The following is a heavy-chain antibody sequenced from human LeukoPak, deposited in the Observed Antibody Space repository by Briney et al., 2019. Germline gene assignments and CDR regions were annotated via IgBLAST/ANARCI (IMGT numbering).Heavy chain of an antibody. Sequence: AAVKVSCKASGFTFTSSAVQWVRQARGQRLEWIGWIVVGSGNTNYAQKFQERVTITRDMSTSTAYMELSSLRSEDTAVYYCAADIGHSYCYDYWGQGTLVTVSS. J-gene: IGHJ4*02. V-gene: IGHV1-58*01. CDR2: IVVGSGNT. D-gene: IGHD5-18*01. CDR3: AADIGHSYCYDY. CDR1: GFTFTSSA.